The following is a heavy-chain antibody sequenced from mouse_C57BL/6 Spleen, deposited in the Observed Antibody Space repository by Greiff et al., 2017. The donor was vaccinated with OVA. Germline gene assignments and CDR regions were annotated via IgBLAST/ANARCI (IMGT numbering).Heavy chain of an antibody. CDR3: ASTYDYDLWYCDV. CDR1: GYTFTSYW. V-gene: IGHV1-61*01. D-gene: IGHD2-4*01. Sequence: QVQLQQPGAELVRPGSSVKLSCKASGYTFTSYWMDWVKQRPGQGLEWIGNIYPSDSETHYNQKFKDKATLTVDKSSSTAYMQLSSLTSEDSAVYYCASTYDYDLWYCDVWGTGTTVTVSS. CDR2: IYPSDSET. J-gene: IGHJ1*03.